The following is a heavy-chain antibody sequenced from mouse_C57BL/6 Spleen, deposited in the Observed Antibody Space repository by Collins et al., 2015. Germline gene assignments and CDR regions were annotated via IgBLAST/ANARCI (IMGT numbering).Heavy chain of an antibody. J-gene: IGHJ2*01. CDR3: ARKDYYRFFDY. V-gene: IGHV1-61*01. Sequence: QVQLQQPGAELVRPGSSVKLSCKASGYTFTSYWMDWVKQRPGQGLEWIGNIYPSDSETHYNQKFKDKATLTVDKSSSTAYMQLSSLTSEDSAVYYCARKDYYRFFDYWGQGTTLTVSS. CDR1: GYTFTSYW. CDR2: IYPSDSET. D-gene: IGHD2-12*01.